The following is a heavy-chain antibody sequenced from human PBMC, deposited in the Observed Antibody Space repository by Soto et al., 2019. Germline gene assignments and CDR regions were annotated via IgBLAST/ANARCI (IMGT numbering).Heavy chain of an antibody. V-gene: IGHV4-31*03. CDR1: GGSISRGGYY. D-gene: IGHD5-12*01. Sequence: QVQLQESGPGLVKPSQTLSLTCTVSGGSISRGGYYWSWIRQHPGKGLEWIGDIYYSGGTYYNPSLKSRVTISVDTSENQFSLRLSSVTAADTAVYHCARKDSGYADYMDVWGKGTTVTVSS. CDR3: ARKDSGYADYMDV. J-gene: IGHJ6*03. CDR2: IYYSGGT.